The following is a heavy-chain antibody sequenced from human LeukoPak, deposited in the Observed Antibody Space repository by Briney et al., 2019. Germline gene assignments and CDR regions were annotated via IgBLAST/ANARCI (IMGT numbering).Heavy chain of an antibody. D-gene: IGHD3-10*01. Sequence: GGSLRLSCAASGFIVRSNHMSWVRQAPGQGLEWVSLIYSGGSTYYADPVKGPFTISRDNSKNTLYLQMNSLRAEDTAVYFCAGDGPGSYSDFDYWGQGTLVSVSS. CDR1: GFIVRSNH. V-gene: IGHV3-53*01. J-gene: IGHJ4*02. CDR2: IYSGGST. CDR3: AGDGPGSYSDFDY.